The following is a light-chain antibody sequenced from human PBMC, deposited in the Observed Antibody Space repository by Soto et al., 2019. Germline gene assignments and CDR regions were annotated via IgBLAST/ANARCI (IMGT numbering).Light chain of an antibody. CDR1: QSVGSSY. CDR3: QQYGSSPYT. CDR2: GAS. Sequence: EFVLTQSPGTLSLSPGERATLSCRASQSVGSSYLAWYQQKPGQAPRLLIYGASSRATGIPDRFSGSGSGTDFTLTISRLEPEDFAVYYCQQYGSSPYTFGQGTKLEIK. V-gene: IGKV3-20*01. J-gene: IGKJ2*01.